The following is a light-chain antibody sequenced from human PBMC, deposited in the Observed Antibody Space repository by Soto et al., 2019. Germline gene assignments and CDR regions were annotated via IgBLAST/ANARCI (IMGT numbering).Light chain of an antibody. V-gene: IGLV1-44*01. CDR2: TNN. CDR3: AAWDDSFNGNV. CDR1: SSNIGSNT. Sequence: QSVLTQPPSASGTPGQRVTISCSGSSSNIGSNTVNWYQQLPGTAPTLLIYTNNQRPSGVPDRFSGSKAGTSASLAISGLQSEDEADYYCAAWDDSFNGNVFGTGTKVTV. J-gene: IGLJ1*01.